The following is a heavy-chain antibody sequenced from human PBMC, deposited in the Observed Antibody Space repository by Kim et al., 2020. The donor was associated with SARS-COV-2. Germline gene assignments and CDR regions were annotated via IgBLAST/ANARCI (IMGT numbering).Heavy chain of an antibody. D-gene: IGHD3-3*01. V-gene: IGHV3-66*01. J-gene: IGHJ4*02. CDR1: GFTVSSNY. CDR3: ARDIGYDFWSGYAY. CDR2: IYSGGST. Sequence: GGSLRLSCAASGFTVSSNYMSWVRQAPGKGLEWVSVIYSGGSTYYADSVKGRFTISRDNSKNTLYLQMNSLRAEDTAVYYCARDIGYDFWSGYAYWGQGTLVTVSS.